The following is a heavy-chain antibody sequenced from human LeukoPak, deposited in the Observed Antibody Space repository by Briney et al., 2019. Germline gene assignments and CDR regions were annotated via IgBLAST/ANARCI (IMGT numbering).Heavy chain of an antibody. V-gene: IGHV4-59*01. J-gene: IGHJ4*02. Sequence: SETLSLTCTVSGGSISSYYWSWIRQPPGKGLEWIGYIYYSGSTNYNPSLKSRVTISVDTSKNQFSLKLSSVTAADTAVYYCVGSSWYDVDYWGQGTLVTVSS. CDR2: IYYSGST. CDR3: VGSSWYDVDY. CDR1: GGSISSYY. D-gene: IGHD6-13*01.